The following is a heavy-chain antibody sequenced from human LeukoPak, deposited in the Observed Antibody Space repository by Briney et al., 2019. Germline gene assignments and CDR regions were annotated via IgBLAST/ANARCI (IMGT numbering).Heavy chain of an antibody. V-gene: IGHV4-39*07. CDR1: GGSISSSSYY. J-gene: IGHJ4*02. D-gene: IGHD5-18*01. Sequence: SETLSLTCTVSGGSISSSSYYWGWIRQPPGKGLEWIGSIYYSGSTYYNPSLKSRVTISVDTSKNQFSLKLSSVTAADTAVYYCARDFEAMDQYYFDYWGQGTLVTVSS. CDR2: IYYSGST. CDR3: ARDFEAMDQYYFDY.